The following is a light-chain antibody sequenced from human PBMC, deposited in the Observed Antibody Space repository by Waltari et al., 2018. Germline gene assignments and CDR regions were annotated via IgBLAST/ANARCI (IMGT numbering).Light chain of an antibody. CDR2: DVS. J-gene: IGLJ1*01. Sequence: SALTQPRSVSGSPGQSVTISCTGTSSDVGGFNYVSWYQQYPGKAPKLMIYDVSKRPSGVPVRFSCSKSGNTASLTISGLQAEDEADYYCASYAGSYTYVFGTGTKVTVL. CDR3: ASYAGSYTYV. CDR1: SSDVGGFNY. V-gene: IGLV2-11*01.